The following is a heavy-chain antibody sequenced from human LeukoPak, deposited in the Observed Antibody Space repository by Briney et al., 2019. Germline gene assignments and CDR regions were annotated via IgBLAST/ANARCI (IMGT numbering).Heavy chain of an antibody. CDR1: GGSISSSTYY. Sequence: SETLSLTCTVSGGSISSSTYYWGWIRQPPGKGLEWIGIIYYSGSTYYNPSLKSRVTISVDTSKNQFSLKLNSVTAADTAVYYCARTVPPTMYMDVWGKGTTVTVSS. CDR2: IYYSGST. CDR3: ARTVPPTMYMDV. J-gene: IGHJ6*03. D-gene: IGHD2-2*01. V-gene: IGHV4-39*01.